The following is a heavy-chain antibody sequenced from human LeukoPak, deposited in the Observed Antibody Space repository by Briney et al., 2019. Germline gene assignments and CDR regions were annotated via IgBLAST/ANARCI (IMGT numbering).Heavy chain of an antibody. Sequence: PGGSLRLSCAASGFTFSDYYMGWVRQAPGKGLEWVSYISSSGTTMLYPDSVKGRFTISRDNAQNSLYLQLNSLRAGDTAVYYCARALRDAFDIWGQGTMVTVSS. CDR2: ISSSGTTM. J-gene: IGHJ3*02. V-gene: IGHV3-11*01. CDR1: GFTFSDYY. CDR3: ARALRDAFDI.